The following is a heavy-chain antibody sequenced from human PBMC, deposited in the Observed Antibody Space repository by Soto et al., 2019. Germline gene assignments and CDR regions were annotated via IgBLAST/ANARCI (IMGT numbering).Heavy chain of an antibody. CDR1: GYTFTSYD. CDR2: MNPNSGNT. V-gene: IGHV1-8*01. D-gene: IGHD4-4*01. CDR3: ARGQSAYSNLGYGMDV. Sequence: ASVKVSCKASGYTFTSYDINWARQATGQGLEWMGWMNPNSGNTDYAQKFQGRVAMTRNTSISTAYMELSSLRSEDTAVYYCARGQSAYSNLGYGMDVWGQGTTVTVS. J-gene: IGHJ6*02.